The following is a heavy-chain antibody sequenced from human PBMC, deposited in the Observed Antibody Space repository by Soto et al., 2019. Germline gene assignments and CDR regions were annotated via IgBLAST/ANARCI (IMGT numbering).Heavy chain of an antibody. CDR1: GGTFSSYT. V-gene: IGHV1-69*02. CDR2: IIPILGIA. Sequence: QVQLVQSGAEVKKPGSSVKVSCKASGGTFSSYTISWVRQAPGQGLEWMGRIIPILGIANYAQKFQGRVTITADKSTSTAYMELSSLRSEDTAVSYCAAAYGDYSIDYWGQGTLVTVSS. J-gene: IGHJ4*02. D-gene: IGHD4-17*01. CDR3: AAAYGDYSIDY.